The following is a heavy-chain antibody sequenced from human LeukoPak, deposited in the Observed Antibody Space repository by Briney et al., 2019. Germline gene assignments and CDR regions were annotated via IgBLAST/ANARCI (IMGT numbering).Heavy chain of an antibody. V-gene: IGHV3-21*01. CDR1: GFTFSSYS. CDR2: ISSSSSYI. J-gene: IGHJ3*02. Sequence: GGSPRLSCAASGFTFSSYSMNWVRQAPGKGLEWVSSISSSSSYIYYADSVKGRFTISRDNAKNSLYLQMNSLRAEDTAVYYCAREPEDAFDIWGQGTMVTVSS. CDR3: AREPEDAFDI.